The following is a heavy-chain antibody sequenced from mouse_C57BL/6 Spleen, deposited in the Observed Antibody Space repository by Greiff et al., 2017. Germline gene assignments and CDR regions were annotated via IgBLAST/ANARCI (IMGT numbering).Heavy chain of an antibody. Sequence: EVQVVESEGGLVQPGSSMKLSCTASGFTFSDYYMAWVRQVPEKGLEWVANINYDGSSTYYLDSLKSRFIISRDNAKNILYLQMSSLKSEDTATYYCARENDYDEWYFDVWGTGTTVTVSS. V-gene: IGHV5-16*01. CDR2: INYDGSST. J-gene: IGHJ1*03. CDR1: GFTFSDYY. CDR3: ARENDYDEWYFDV. D-gene: IGHD2-4*01.